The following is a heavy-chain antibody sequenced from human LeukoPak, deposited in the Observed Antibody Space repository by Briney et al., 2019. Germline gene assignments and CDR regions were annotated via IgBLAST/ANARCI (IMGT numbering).Heavy chain of an antibody. Sequence: ASVKVSCKASGYTFTSYEINWVRQATGQGLEWMGWMNPNSGSTGYAQKFQGRVTITRNTSISTAYMELSSLRSEDTAVYYCARGGCSSTSCYDPWGKGTLVTVSS. D-gene: IGHD2-2*01. CDR3: ARGGCSSTSCYDP. CDR2: MNPNSGST. CDR1: GYTFTSYE. V-gene: IGHV1-8*03. J-gene: IGHJ5*02.